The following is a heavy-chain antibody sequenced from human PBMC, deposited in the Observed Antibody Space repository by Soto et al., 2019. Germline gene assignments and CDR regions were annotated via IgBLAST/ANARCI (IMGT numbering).Heavy chain of an antibody. CDR3: ARVTWFGEVPLDY. D-gene: IGHD3-10*01. CDR1: GFTFSSSA. V-gene: IGHV3-30-3*01. J-gene: IGHJ4*02. CDR2: ISYDGGNT. Sequence: QVQLVESGGGVVQPGRSLRLSCAASGFTFSSSAMHWVRQTPGKGLEWVALISYDGGNTYYADSVKGRFTISRDNSENTLFLQMNSLRAEDTAVYYCARVTWFGEVPLDYWGQGTLVTVSS.